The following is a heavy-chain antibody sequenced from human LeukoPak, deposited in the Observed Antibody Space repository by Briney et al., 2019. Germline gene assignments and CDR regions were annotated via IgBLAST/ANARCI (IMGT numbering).Heavy chain of an antibody. Sequence: SETLSLTCAVYGGSFSGYYWSWIRQPPGKGLEWIGEINHSGSTNYNPSLKSRVTISVDTSKNQFSLKLSSVTAADTAAYYCARGSLSSGWYVPYYYYGMDVWGQGTTVTVSS. D-gene: IGHD6-19*01. CDR2: INHSGST. CDR3: ARGSLSSGWYVPYYYYGMDV. CDR1: GGSFSGYY. J-gene: IGHJ6*02. V-gene: IGHV4-34*01.